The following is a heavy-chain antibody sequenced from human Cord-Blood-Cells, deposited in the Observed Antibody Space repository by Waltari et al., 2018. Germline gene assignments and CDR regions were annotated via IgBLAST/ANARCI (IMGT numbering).Heavy chain of an antibody. CDR3: ATDSELGIYAFDI. J-gene: IGHJ3*02. Sequence: QVQLVQSGAEVKKPGASVKVSCKVSGYTLTELSMHWVRQAPGKGLEWLGGFEPEDGETIYAQKFQGRVTMTEDTATDTAYMERSSLRSEDTAVYYCATDSELGIYAFDIWGQGTMVTVSS. CDR2: FEPEDGET. V-gene: IGHV1-24*01. D-gene: IGHD7-27*01. CDR1: GYTLTELS.